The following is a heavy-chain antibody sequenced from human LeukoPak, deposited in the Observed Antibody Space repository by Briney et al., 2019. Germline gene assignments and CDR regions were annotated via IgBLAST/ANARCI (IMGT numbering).Heavy chain of an antibody. Sequence: SETLSLTCTVSGGSLSSSSYYWGWIRQPPGKGLEWIGSIYYSGSTYYNPSLKSRVTISVDTSKNQFSLKLSSVTAADTAVYYCARHPARGIATTYYYGMDVWGQGTTVTVSS. V-gene: IGHV4-39*01. CDR2: IYYSGST. J-gene: IGHJ6*02. CDR3: ARHPARGIATTYYYGMDV. D-gene: IGHD6-13*01. CDR1: GGSLSSSSYY.